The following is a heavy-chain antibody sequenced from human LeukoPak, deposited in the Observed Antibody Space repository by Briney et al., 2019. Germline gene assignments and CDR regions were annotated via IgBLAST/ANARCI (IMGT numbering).Heavy chain of an antibody. V-gene: IGHV3-21*01. CDR2: ISSSSSYI. CDR1: GFIFSDYS. D-gene: IGHD2-2*01. Sequence: GGSLRLSCVASGFIFSDYSMDWVRQAPGKGLEWVSSISSSSSYIYYADSVKGRFTISRDNAKNSLYLQMNSLRAEDTAVYYCARDDGVYCSSTSCYRRPPVDPWGQGTLVTVSS. J-gene: IGHJ5*02. CDR3: ARDDGVYCSSTSCYRRPPVDP.